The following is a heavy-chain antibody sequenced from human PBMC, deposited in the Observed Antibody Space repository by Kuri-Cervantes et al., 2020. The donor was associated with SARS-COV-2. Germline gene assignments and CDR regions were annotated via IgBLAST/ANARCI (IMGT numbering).Heavy chain of an antibody. CDR3: ARDLLNYYDSSGYGY. CDR1: GFTFSDYY. CDR2: ISSSGSTI. J-gene: IGHJ4*02. D-gene: IGHD3-22*01. V-gene: IGHV3-11*01. Sequence: GESLKISCAAAGFTFSDYYMGWIRQAPGKGLEWVSYISSSGSTIYYADSVKGRFTISRDNAKNSLYLQMNSLRAEDTAVYYCARDLLNYYDSSGYGYWGQGTLVTVSS.